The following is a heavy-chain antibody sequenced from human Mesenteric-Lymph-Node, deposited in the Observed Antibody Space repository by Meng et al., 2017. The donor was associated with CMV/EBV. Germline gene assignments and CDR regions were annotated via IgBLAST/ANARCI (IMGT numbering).Heavy chain of an antibody. Sequence: GESLKISCAASRFAFSSYALHWVRRAPGKGLECVSAIGTGGDTYYADSVMGRFTISRDNAKNSLCLQMDSLRAEDTAVYSCARWGANNACSSSSCPPISPPLSYYYGMDVWGQGTTVTVSS. CDR2: IGTGGDT. CDR1: RFAFSSYA. J-gene: IGHJ6*02. CDR3: ARWGANNACSSSSCPPISPPLSYYYGMDV. V-gene: IGHV3-47*01. D-gene: IGHD2-2*01.